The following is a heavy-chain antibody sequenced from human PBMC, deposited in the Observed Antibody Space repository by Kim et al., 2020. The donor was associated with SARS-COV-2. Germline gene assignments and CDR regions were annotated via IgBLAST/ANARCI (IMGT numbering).Heavy chain of an antibody. Sequence: GGSLRLSCAASGFTFSSYSMNWVRQAPGKGLEWVSSISSSSSYIYYADSVKGRFTISRDNAKNSLYLQMNSLRAEDTAVYYCARALGGSGWFDYYYYGMDVWGQGTTITVSS. V-gene: IGHV3-21*01. D-gene: IGHD6-19*01. CDR2: ISSSSSYI. CDR1: GFTFSSYS. CDR3: ARALGGSGWFDYYYYGMDV. J-gene: IGHJ6*02.